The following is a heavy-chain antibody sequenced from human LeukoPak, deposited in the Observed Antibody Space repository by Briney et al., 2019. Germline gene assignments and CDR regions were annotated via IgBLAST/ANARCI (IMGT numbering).Heavy chain of an antibody. J-gene: IGHJ4*02. V-gene: IGHV3-53*01. CDR3: ARPAGAYSHPYDY. Sequence: PGGSLRLSCTVSGFTVSSNSMSWVRQAPGKGLEWVSFIYSDNTHYSDSVKGRFTISRDNSKNTLYLQMNSLRAEDTAVYYCARPAGAYSHPYDYWGQGTLVTVSS. D-gene: IGHD4/OR15-4a*01. CDR1: GFTVSSNS. CDR2: IYSDNT.